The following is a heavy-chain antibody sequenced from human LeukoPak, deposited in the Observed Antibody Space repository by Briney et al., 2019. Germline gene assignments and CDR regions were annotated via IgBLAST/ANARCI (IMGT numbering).Heavy chain of an antibody. Sequence: ASVKVSCKASGYTFTSYAISWVRQAPGQGLEWMGGIIPIFGTANYAQKFQGRVTITADKSTSTAYMELSSLRSEDTAVYYCARSPTKRVTEDYWGQGLLVTVSS. J-gene: IGHJ4*02. V-gene: IGHV1-69*06. CDR3: ARSPTKRVTEDY. D-gene: IGHD5-18*01. CDR1: GYTFTSYA. CDR2: IIPIFGTA.